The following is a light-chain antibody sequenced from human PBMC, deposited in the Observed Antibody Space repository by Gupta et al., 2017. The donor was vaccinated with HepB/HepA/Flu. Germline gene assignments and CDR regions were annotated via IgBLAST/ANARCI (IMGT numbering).Light chain of an antibody. J-gene: IGLJ3*02. CDR3: SSYARSNKGM. CDR2: EVS. V-gene: IGLV2-8*01. CDR1: SSDVGYYKD. Sequence: SSPPPPPSSAAAPGQSVTSSCTGTSSDVGYYKDVSWYQQHPGKAPKLMIYEVSKRPSGVLDRFSGSKSGNTASLTVSGLQAEDEADYYCSSYARSNKGMFGGGTKLTVL.